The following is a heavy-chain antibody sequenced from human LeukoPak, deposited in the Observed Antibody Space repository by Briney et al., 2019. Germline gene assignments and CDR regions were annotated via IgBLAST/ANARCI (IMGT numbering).Heavy chain of an antibody. CDR3: ARGRVRGVITYNWFDP. CDR1: GYTFTSYD. Sequence: GASVNVSCKASGYTFTSYDINWVRQATGQGLEWMGWMNPNSGNTGYAQKFQGRVTMTRNTSISTAYMELSSLRSEDTAVYYCARGRVRGVITYNWFDPWGQGTLVTVSS. D-gene: IGHD3-10*01. V-gene: IGHV1-8*01. J-gene: IGHJ5*02. CDR2: MNPNSGNT.